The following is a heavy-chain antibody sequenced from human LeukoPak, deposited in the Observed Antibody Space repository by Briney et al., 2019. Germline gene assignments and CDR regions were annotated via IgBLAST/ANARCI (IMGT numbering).Heavy chain of an antibody. D-gene: IGHD1-7*01. Sequence: GGSLRLSCAASGFTFSSYSMNWVRQAPGKGLEWVSSISSSSSYIYYADTDSVKGRFTISRDNAKNSVYLQMNSLRVEDTALYYCARGNGNYRYYFDYWGQGTLVTVSS. CDR1: GFTFSSYS. V-gene: IGHV3-21*01. CDR3: ARGNGNYRYYFDY. J-gene: IGHJ4*02. CDR2: ISSSSSYI.